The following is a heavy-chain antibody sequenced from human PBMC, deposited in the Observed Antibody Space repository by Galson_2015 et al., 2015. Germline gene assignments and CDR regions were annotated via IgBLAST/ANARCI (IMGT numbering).Heavy chain of an antibody. V-gene: IGHV3-33*01. CDR1: GFTFSSYG. D-gene: IGHD6-6*01. CDR3: ARGKGSSLGSGWFDP. J-gene: IGHJ5*02. CDR2: IWYDGSNK. Sequence: SLRLSCAASGFTFSSYGMRWVRQAPGKGLEWVAVIWYDGSNKYYADSVKGRFTISRDNSKNTLYLQMNSLRAGDTAVYYCARGKGSSLGSGWFDPWGQGTLVTVSS.